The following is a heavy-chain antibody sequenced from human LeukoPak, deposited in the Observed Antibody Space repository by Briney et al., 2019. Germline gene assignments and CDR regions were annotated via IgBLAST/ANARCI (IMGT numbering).Heavy chain of an antibody. D-gene: IGHD4-17*01. CDR3: ARDYDYGDYPGY. CDR1: RFTFSSYA. CDR2: INWNGGRT. V-gene: IGHV3-20*04. Sequence: PGGSLRLSCTASRFTFSSYAMKWVRQAPGKGLEWVSGINWNGGRTGYADSVKGRFTISRDNAKNSLYLQMNSLRAEDTALYYCARDYDYGDYPGYWGQGTLVTVSS. J-gene: IGHJ4*02.